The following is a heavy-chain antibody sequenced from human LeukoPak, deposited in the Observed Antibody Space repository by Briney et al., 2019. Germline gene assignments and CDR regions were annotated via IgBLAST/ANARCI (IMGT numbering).Heavy chain of an antibody. CDR3: AKVGGNYHDNSGYGT. J-gene: IGHJ5*02. CDR2: ISGDGGST. CDR1: GFTFDDYA. Sequence: GGSLRLSCAASGFTFDDYAMHWVRQAPEKGLEWVSLISGDGGSTYYADSVKGRFTISRDNSKNSLYLQMNSLRTEDTALYYCAKVGGNYHDNSGYGTWGQGTLVTVSS. V-gene: IGHV3-43*02. D-gene: IGHD3-22*01.